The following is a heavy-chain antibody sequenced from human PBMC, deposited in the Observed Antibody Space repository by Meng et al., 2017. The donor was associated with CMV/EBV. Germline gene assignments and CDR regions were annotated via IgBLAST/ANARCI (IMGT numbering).Heavy chain of an antibody. CDR1: GFSLSNARMG. J-gene: IGHJ6*02. Sequence: SGPTLVKPTETLTLTCTVSGFSLSNARMGVSWIRQPPGKALEWLAHIFSNDEKSYSTSLKSRLTISKDTSKSQVVLTMTNMDPVDTATYYCARIKTIFGVVITENYYYHGMDVWGQGTTVTVSS. CDR3: ARIKTIFGVVITENYYYHGMDV. V-gene: IGHV2-26*01. D-gene: IGHD3-3*01. CDR2: IFSNDEK.